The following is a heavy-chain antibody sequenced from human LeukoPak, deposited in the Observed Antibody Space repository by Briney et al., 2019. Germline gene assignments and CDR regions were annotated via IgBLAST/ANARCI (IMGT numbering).Heavy chain of an antibody. CDR1: GDSISSSTYY. Sequence: PSETLSLTCSVSGDSISSSTYYWGWIRQPPGKGLEWIGSIYYSGSTYYNPSLKSRVTISIDTSKNQFSLKLSSVTAADTAVYYCARRGSSFFDYWGQGILVTVSS. CDR2: IYYSGST. V-gene: IGHV4-39*01. J-gene: IGHJ4*02. D-gene: IGHD6-13*01. CDR3: ARRGSSFFDY.